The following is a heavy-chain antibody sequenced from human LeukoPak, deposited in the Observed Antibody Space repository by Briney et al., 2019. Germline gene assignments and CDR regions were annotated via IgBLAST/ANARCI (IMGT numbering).Heavy chain of an antibody. J-gene: IGHJ4*02. CDR1: GHTFINYA. V-gene: IGHV3-23*01. CDR3: AKDLGKASRYYCDF. CDR2: ISSDDNT. Sequence: GGSLRLSSAVCGHTFINYAMSWVRQAPGKGREWVSLISSDDNTFYADSVKGRFTISRDNSKRTLYLRMNSLKAPDTAVYCRAKDLGKASRYYCDFWGQGTLLTVSS.